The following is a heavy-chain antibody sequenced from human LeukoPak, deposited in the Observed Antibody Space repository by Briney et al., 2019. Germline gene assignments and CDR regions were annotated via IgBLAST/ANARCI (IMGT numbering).Heavy chain of an antibody. J-gene: IGHJ5*02. CDR3: ARDNTPDPYYYDSSGSDWFDP. CDR2: INPNSGGT. V-gene: IGHV1-2*02. D-gene: IGHD3-22*01. Sequence: ASVKVSCKASGYTFTGYYMHWVRQAPGQGLEWMGWINPNSGGTNYAQKFQGRVTMTRDTSTSTAYMELSRLRSDDTAVYYCARDNTPDPYYYDSSGSDWFDPWGQGTLVTVSS. CDR1: GYTFTGYY.